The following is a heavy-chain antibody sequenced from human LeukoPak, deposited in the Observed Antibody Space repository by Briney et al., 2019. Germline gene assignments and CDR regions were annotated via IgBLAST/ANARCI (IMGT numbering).Heavy chain of an antibody. J-gene: IGHJ4*02. CDR1: GGSISSYY. Sequence: EPSETLSLTCTVSGGSISSYYWSWTRQPPGKGLEWIGYIYYSGSTKYNPSLKSRVTISVDASKTQFSLKLNSVTAADTAVYYCARGSRELYYFDYWGQGTLVTVSS. V-gene: IGHV4-59*01. CDR2: IYYSGST. D-gene: IGHD1-7*01. CDR3: ARGSRELYYFDY.